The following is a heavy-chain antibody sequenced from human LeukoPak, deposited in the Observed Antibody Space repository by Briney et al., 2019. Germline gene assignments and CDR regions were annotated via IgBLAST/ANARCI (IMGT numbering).Heavy chain of an antibody. CDR3: ARQIGYCSSTSCYVYFDY. V-gene: IGHV5-10-1*01. D-gene: IGHD2-2*01. CDR1: GYSFTSYW. Sequence: GESLKISCKGSGYSFTSYWISWVRQMPGKGLEWVGRIDPSDSYTNYSPSFQGHVTISGDKSISTAYLQWSSLKASDTALYYCARQIGYCSSTSCYVYFDYWGQGTLVTSST. J-gene: IGHJ4*02. CDR2: IDPSDSYT.